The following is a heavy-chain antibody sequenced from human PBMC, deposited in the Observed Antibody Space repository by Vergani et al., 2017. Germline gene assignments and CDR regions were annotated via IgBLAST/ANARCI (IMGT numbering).Heavy chain of an antibody. D-gene: IGHD2-2*01. Sequence: QVQLVQSGAEVKKPGASVKVSCKASGYTFTSYDINWVRQATGQGLEWMGWISAYNGNTNYAQKLQGRVTMTTDTSTSTAYMELRSLRSDDTAVYYCARDPDIVVVPAAPYYYYYYGMDVWGQGP. V-gene: IGHV1-18*01. CDR1: GYTFTSYD. CDR3: ARDPDIVVVPAAPYYYYYYGMDV. CDR2: ISAYNGNT. J-gene: IGHJ6*02.